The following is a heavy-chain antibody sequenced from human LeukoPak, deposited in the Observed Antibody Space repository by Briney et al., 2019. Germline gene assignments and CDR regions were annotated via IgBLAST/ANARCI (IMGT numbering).Heavy chain of an antibody. V-gene: IGHV1-8*01. CDR2: MNPNSGNT. J-gene: IGHJ6*02. Sequence: ASVKVSCKASGYTFTSYDINWVRQATGQGLEWMGWMNPNSGNTGYAQKFQGRFTISRDNSKNTLYLQMNSLRAEDTAVYYCASGLAVTAAVYFYYYGMDVWGQGTTVTVSS. D-gene: IGHD2-21*02. CDR3: ASGLAVTAAVYFYYYGMDV. CDR1: GYTFTSYD.